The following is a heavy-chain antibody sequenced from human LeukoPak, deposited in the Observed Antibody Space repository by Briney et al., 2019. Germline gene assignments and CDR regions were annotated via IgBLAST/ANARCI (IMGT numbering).Heavy chain of an antibody. CDR1: GFTFSSYA. D-gene: IGHD2-2*01. Sequence: GGSLKLTCAASGFTFSSYAMHWVRQAPGKGLEYVSAISSNGGSTYYANSVKGRFTISRDNSKNTLYLQMGSLRAEDMAVYYCARLGLASTADYWGQGTLVTVSS. V-gene: IGHV3-64*01. J-gene: IGHJ4*02. CDR3: ARLGLASTADY. CDR2: ISSNGGST.